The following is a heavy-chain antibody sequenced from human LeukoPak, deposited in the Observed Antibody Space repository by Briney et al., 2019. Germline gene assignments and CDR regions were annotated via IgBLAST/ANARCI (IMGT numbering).Heavy chain of an antibody. D-gene: IGHD4-17*01. Sequence: SETLSLTCAVYGGSFSGYYWSWIRQPPGKGLEWIGEINHSGSTNYNPSLKSRVTISVDTSKNQFSLKLSSVTAADTAVYYCARVPLVDDYGNYAGSYFDYWGQGTLVTVSS. J-gene: IGHJ4*02. CDR2: INHSGST. CDR3: ARVPLVDDYGNYAGSYFDY. V-gene: IGHV4-34*01. CDR1: GGSFSGYY.